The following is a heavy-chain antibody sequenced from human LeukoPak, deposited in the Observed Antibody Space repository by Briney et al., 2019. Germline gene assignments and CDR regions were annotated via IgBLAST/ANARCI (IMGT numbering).Heavy chain of an antibody. CDR2: ISSSGSTI. CDR3: ARERTVTLEGYYYYGMDV. J-gene: IGHJ6*02. D-gene: IGHD4-17*01. V-gene: IGHV3-48*03. Sequence: PGGSLRLSCAASGFTFSSYEMNWVRQAPGKGLEWVSYISSSGSTIYYADSVKGRFTISRDNAKNSLYLQMNSLRAEDTAVYYCARERTVTLEGYYYYGMDVWGQGTTVTVSS. CDR1: GFTFSSYE.